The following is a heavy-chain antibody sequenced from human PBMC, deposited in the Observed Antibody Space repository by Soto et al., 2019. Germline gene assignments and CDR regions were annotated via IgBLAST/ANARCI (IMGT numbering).Heavy chain of an antibody. CDR2: IIPIFGTA. CDR1: GGTFSSYA. V-gene: IGHV1-69*01. Sequence: QVQLVQSGAEVKKPGSSVKVSCKASGGTFSSYAISWVRQAPGQGLEWMGGIIPIFGTANYAQKFQGRVTITADESTSTAYMVLSSLKSEDTAVYYCARPDPGDETTVPQNYYYGMDVWGQGTTVTVSS. D-gene: IGHD4-17*01. J-gene: IGHJ6*02. CDR3: ARPDPGDETTVPQNYYYGMDV.